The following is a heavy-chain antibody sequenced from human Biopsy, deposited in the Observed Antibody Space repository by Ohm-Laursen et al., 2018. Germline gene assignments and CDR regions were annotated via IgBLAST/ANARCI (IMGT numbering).Heavy chain of an antibody. CDR2: TWDDGSHQ. CDR3: VTDRLDDITKVRGIMTD. Sequence: SLRLSCSASGFTYTTFAMSWVRQAPDKGLEGVALTWDDGSHQYYADSVKGRFTISRDNSKNSLYLHINTLRVEDTAVYYCVTDRLDDITKVRGIMTDWGQGTLVIVSS. D-gene: IGHD3-10*01. V-gene: IGHV3-33*08. J-gene: IGHJ4*02. CDR1: GFTYTTFA.